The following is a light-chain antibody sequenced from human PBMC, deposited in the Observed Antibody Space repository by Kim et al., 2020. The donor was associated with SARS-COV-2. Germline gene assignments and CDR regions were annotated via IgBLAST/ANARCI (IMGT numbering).Light chain of an antibody. Sequence: SYELTQPPSVSVAPGKTARITCGGNNIGSQSVQWYQQQPGQAPVLVIYYDSDRPSGIPERFSGSNSGNTATLTISRVEAGDEAEYYCQVWDSSSDHRVFGGGTKRTVL. CDR1: NIGSQS. CDR2: YDS. J-gene: IGLJ3*02. CDR3: QVWDSSSDHRV. V-gene: IGLV3-21*04.